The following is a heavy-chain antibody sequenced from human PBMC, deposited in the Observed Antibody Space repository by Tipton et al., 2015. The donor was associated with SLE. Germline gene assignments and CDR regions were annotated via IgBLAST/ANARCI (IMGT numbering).Heavy chain of an antibody. V-gene: IGHV4-39*07. D-gene: IGHD2-8*02. Sequence: TLSLTCTVSGGSISRSNFYWAWIRQPPGKGLEWIGSFYYGKSTFYNPSLKSRVSISVDTSTNRLFLNLISVTAADTAVYYCARDVGGYNTGWFPYYFDYWGQGTLVTVSS. J-gene: IGHJ4*02. CDR2: FYYGKST. CDR1: GGSISRSNFY. CDR3: ARDVGGYNTGWFPYYFDY.